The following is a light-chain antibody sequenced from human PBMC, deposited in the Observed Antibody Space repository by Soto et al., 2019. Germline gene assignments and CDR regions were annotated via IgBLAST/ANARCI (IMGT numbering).Light chain of an antibody. V-gene: IGLV2-14*01. J-gene: IGLJ2*01. CDR1: SSDVGGYNY. CDR3: SSYTTSGTVV. Sequence: QSALTQPASVSGSPGQSITISCTGTSSDVGGYNYVSWYQQNPGKAPKLMIYEVSNRPSGVSNRFSGSKSGNTASLTISGLPAEDEANYCCSSYTTSGTVVFGGGTKLTVL. CDR2: EVS.